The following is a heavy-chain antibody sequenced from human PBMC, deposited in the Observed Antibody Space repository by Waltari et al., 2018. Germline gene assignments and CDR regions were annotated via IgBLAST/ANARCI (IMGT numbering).Heavy chain of an antibody. CDR1: GYTFTGYY. V-gene: IGHV1-2*06. J-gene: IGHJ4*02. CDR3: ARGYQQLGGVGDY. CDR2: INPNSGGT. Sequence: QVQLVQSGAEVKKPGASVKVSCKASGYTFTGYYMHWVRQAPGQGLEWRARINPNSGGTNHAHKFQGRVTITTDESTSTAYMELSSLRSEDTAVYYCARGYQQLGGVGDYWGQGTLVTVSS. D-gene: IGHD6-6*01.